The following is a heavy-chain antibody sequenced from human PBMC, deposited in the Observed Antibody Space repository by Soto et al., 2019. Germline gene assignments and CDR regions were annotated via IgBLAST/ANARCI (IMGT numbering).Heavy chain of an antibody. CDR2: IYYSGST. D-gene: IGHD1-20*01. V-gene: IGHV4-31*03. CDR1: GGSISSGGYY. CDR3: ARDNWSHYYGMDV. J-gene: IGHJ6*02. Sequence: QVQLQESGPGLVKPSQTLSLTCTVSGGSISSGGYYWSWIRQHPGKGLEWIGYIYYSGSTYYNPSLKSRVTISVDTSKNQCSLKLSSVTAADTAVYYCARDNWSHYYGMDVWGQGTTVTVSS.